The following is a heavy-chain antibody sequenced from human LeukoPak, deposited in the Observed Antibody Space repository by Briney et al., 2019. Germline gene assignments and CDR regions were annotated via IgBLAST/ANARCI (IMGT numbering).Heavy chain of an antibody. D-gene: IGHD5-24*01. Sequence: GRSLRLSCAVSGFIVSSNDITWFRNAPGKGLESVSVIYSGGRTYYADSVKGRFTTSRDNSKNTLYLQMNSLRAEDTAVYYCARSRRDNYYYYYGMDVWGQGTTVTVSS. CDR1: GFIVSSND. J-gene: IGHJ6*02. CDR3: ARSRRDNYYYYYGMDV. CDR2: IYSGGRT. V-gene: IGHV3-66*01.